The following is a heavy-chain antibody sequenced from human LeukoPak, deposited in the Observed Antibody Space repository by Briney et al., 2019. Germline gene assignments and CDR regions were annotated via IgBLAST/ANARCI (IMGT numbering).Heavy chain of an antibody. CDR3: ARDTLRSTTLGDDAFDI. J-gene: IGHJ3*02. V-gene: IGHV1-2*02. CDR1: GYTFTGYY. Sequence: ASVKVSCKTSGYTFTGYYMHWVRQAPGQGLEWMGWINPNSGGTNYAQKFQGRVTMTRDTSISTAYMELSRLRSDDTAVYYCARDTLRSTTLGDDAFDIWGQGTMVTVSS. D-gene: IGHD3-16*01. CDR2: INPNSGGT.